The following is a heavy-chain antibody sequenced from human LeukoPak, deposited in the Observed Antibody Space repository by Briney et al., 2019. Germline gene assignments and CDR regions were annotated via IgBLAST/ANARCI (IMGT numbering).Heavy chain of an antibody. D-gene: IGHD3-10*01. CDR3: ATAGVITEYYFDY. Sequence: GASVKVSCKASGGTFSSYAISWVRQAPGQGLEWMGGIIPIFGTANYAQKFRGRVTITADKSTRTAYMELSSLRSEDTAVYYCATAGVITEYYFDYWGQGTLVTVSS. CDR2: IIPIFGTA. V-gene: IGHV1-69*06. CDR1: GGTFSSYA. J-gene: IGHJ4*02.